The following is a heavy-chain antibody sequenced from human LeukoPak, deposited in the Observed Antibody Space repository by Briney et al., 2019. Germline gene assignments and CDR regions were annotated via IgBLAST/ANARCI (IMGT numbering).Heavy chain of an antibody. CDR1: GDSISSGGYY. V-gene: IGHV4-31*03. CDR3: ARDRPDTTSPTTVGRFDP. Sequence: PSQTLSLTCSVSGDSISSGGYYWHWIRQHPEKGLEWIGFIYSTGTTYYNPSLTSRLTTSLDTSKNQFSLKVTSVTAADTAVYFCARDRPDTTSPTTVGRFDPWGQGTLVTVSS. CDR2: IYSTGTT. D-gene: IGHD1-26*01. J-gene: IGHJ5*02.